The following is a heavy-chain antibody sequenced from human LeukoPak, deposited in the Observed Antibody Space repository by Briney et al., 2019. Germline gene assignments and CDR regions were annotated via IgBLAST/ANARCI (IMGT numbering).Heavy chain of an antibody. CDR2: ISAYNGNT. Sequence: ASVQVSCKASGYTFTSYGISWVRPAPGQGLEWMGWISAYNGNTNYAQKLQGRVTMTTDTSTSTAYMELRSLRSDDTAVYYCARDRSRYYDFTFDPWGQGTLVTVSS. V-gene: IGHV1-18*01. CDR3: ARDRSRYYDFTFDP. J-gene: IGHJ5*02. CDR1: GYTFTSYG. D-gene: IGHD3-3*01.